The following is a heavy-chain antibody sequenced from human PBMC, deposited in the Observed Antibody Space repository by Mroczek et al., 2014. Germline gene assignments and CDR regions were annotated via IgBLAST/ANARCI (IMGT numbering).Heavy chain of an antibody. J-gene: IGHJ4*02. V-gene: IGHV1-2*02. CDR3: ARGFWSGYSAMYYFDY. Sequence: VQLVESGAEVKKPGASVKVSCKASGYTFTGYYMHWVRQAPGQGLEWMGWINPNSGGTNYAQKFQGRVTMTRDTSISTAYMELSRLRSDDTAVYYCARGFWSGYSAMYYFDYWGQGTLVTVSS. D-gene: IGHD3-3*01. CDR2: INPNSGGT. CDR1: GYTFTGYY.